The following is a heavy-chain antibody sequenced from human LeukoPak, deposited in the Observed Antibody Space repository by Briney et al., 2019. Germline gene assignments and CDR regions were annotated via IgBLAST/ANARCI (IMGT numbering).Heavy chain of an antibody. Sequence: VASVKVSCKAFGYKLTDNWIHWVRQAPGQGLEWMGWINTDSGNPTYAQGFTGRFVFSLDSSVSTAYLQISNLMPEDTAKYYCAREILRFDIWGQGTMVTVSS. V-gene: IGHV7-4-1*02. J-gene: IGHJ3*02. CDR1: GYKLTDNW. CDR3: AREILRFDI. CDR2: INTDSGNP.